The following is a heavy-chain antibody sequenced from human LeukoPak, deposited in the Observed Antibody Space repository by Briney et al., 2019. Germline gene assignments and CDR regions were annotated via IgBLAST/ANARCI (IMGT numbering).Heavy chain of an antibody. Sequence: SETLSLTCTVSGGSISSYYWSWIRQPAGKGLEWIGRIYTSGSTNYNPSLKSRVTMSVDTSKNQFSLKLSSVTAADTAVYYCARGDYVWGSAAPSYYFDYWGQGTLVTVSS. CDR2: IYTSGST. D-gene: IGHD3-16*01. J-gene: IGHJ4*02. CDR1: GGSISSYY. V-gene: IGHV4-4*07. CDR3: ARGDYVWGSAAPSYYFDY.